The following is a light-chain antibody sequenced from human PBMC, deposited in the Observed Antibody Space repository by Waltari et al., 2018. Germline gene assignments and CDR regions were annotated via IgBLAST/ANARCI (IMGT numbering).Light chain of an antibody. CDR1: SSNIGAGYD. CDR3: QSYDSSLSGWV. Sequence: QSVLTQPPSVSGAPGQRVTISCTGSSSNIGAGYDVHWYQHLPGTAPKLLIHGNTNRPSGVPDRFSGSRSGTSASLAITGLQAEDEADYYFQSYDSSLSGWVFGGGTKLTVL. V-gene: IGLV1-40*01. CDR2: GNT. J-gene: IGLJ3*02.